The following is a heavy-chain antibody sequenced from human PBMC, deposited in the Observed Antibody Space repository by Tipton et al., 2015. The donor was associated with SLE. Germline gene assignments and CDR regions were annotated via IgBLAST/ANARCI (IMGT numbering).Heavy chain of an antibody. CDR3: ARDWDSGSTWDY. V-gene: IGHV4-59*01. CDR1: GDSISTYY. J-gene: IGHJ4*02. D-gene: IGHD1-26*01. CDR2: IYFSGST. Sequence: TLSLTCTVSGDSISTYYGSWIRQPPGKGLEWIGYIYFSGSTNYNPSLKSRGSFSVDTSKNQFSLKVYSVTAADTAVYYCARDWDSGSTWDYWGQGTLVTVSS.